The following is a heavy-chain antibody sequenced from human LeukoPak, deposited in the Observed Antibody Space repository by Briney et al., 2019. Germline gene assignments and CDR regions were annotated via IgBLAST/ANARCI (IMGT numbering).Heavy chain of an antibody. CDR1: GFTVSSNY. CDR2: IYSGGST. D-gene: IGHD2-15*01. CDR3: ARGGTFPIFDY. J-gene: IGHJ4*02. Sequence: GGSLRLSCAASGFTVSSNYMSWVRQAPGKGLEWVSVIYSGGSTYYADSVKGRFTISRDNSKDTLYLQMNSLRAEDTAVYYCARGGTFPIFDYWGQGTLVTVSS. V-gene: IGHV3-53*01.